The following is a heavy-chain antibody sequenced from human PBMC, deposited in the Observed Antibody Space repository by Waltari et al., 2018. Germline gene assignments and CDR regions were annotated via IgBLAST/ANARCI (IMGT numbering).Heavy chain of an antibody. V-gene: IGHV3-23*01. D-gene: IGHD2-2*02. CDR2: CGASGGTP. Sequence: EVQLLESGGGLVLPGGSLRLACAASGSAVRRYPMSGVRPAPGRGLECVTACGASGGTPYYADSVRGRFTISRDTSKNSLYLQMNSLRAEDTALYYCAKDLLYCAGNNCYRGFDYWGQGTLVTVSS. J-gene: IGHJ4*02. CDR3: AKDLLYCAGNNCYRGFDY. CDR1: GSAVRRYP.